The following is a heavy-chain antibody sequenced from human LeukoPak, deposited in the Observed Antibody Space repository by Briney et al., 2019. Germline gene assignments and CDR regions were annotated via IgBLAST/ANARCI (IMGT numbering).Heavy chain of an antibody. V-gene: IGHV4-34*01. CDR2: INHSGST. D-gene: IGHD3-3*01. J-gene: IGHJ5*02. CDR1: GGSFSGYY. Sequence: SETLSLTCAVYGGSFSGYYWSWIRQPPGKGLEWIGEINHSGSTNYNPSLKSRVTISVDTSKNQFSLKLSSVTAADTAVYYCARVLEYGGSGFDPWGQGTLVTVSS. CDR3: ARVLEYGGSGFDP.